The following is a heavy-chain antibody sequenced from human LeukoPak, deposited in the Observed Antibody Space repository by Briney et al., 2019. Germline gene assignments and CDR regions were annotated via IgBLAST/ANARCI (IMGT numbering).Heavy chain of an antibody. J-gene: IGHJ5*02. D-gene: IGHD2-2*01. Sequence: GGSLRLSCAASGFTFSSYSMNWVRQAPGKGLEWVSYISSSSSTIYYADSVKGRFTISRDNAKNSLYLQMNSLRDEDTAVYYCAREIVVVPAAAITGWFDPWGQGTLATVSS. V-gene: IGHV3-48*02. CDR2: ISSSSSTI. CDR3: AREIVVVPAAAITGWFDP. CDR1: GFTFSSYS.